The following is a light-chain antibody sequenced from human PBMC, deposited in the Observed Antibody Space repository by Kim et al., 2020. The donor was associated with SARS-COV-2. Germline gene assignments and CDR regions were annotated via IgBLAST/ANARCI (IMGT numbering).Light chain of an antibody. J-gene: IGKJ1*01. Sequence: EVVMTQSPATLSVSPGERATLSCRASQSVSSKSAWYQQKPGQAPRLLIYGASTRATGIPARFSGSGSGTEFTLTISSLQSEDFAVYYCQQYSDWPPWTFGQGTKVDIK. CDR2: GAS. CDR3: QQYSDWPPWT. V-gene: IGKV3-15*01. CDR1: QSVSSK.